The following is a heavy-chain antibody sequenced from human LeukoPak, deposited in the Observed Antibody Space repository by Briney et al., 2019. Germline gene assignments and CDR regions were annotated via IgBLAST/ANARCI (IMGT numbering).Heavy chain of an antibody. CDR2: ISYSNSAI. CDR1: GFTFSSYS. V-gene: IGHV3-48*04. Sequence: PGGSLRLSCAASGFTFSSYSMNWVRQAPGKGLEWVSYISYSNSAIYYADSVKGRFTISRDNAKNSLYLQMNSLRAEDTAVYYCARDVKADGGFDYWGQGTLVTVSS. CDR3: ARDVKADGGFDY. D-gene: IGHD3-16*01. J-gene: IGHJ4*02.